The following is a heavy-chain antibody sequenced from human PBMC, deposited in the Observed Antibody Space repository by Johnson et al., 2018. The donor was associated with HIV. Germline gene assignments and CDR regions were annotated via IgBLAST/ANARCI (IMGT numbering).Heavy chain of an antibody. J-gene: IGHJ3*02. Sequence: VQLVESGGGLIQPGGSPRLSCAASGFTVSSNYMSWVRQAPGTGLEWVSVIYSGGSTYYADSLKGRFTISKDNSKNTLYLQMNSLRAEDTAVYYCARGGGTYAFDIWGQGTMVTVSS. CDR3: ARGGGTYAFDI. CDR2: IYSGGST. CDR1: GFTVSSNY. D-gene: IGHD1-26*01. V-gene: IGHV3-53*01.